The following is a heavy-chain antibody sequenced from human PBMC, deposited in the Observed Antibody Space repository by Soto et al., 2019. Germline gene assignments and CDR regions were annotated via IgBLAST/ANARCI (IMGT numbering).Heavy chain of an antibody. J-gene: IGHJ4*02. V-gene: IGHV3-21*01. CDR1: GFTFSSYS. CDR2: ISSSSSYI. D-gene: IGHD6-6*01. Sequence: GGSLRLSCAASGFTFSSYSMNWVRQAPGKGLEWVSSISSSSSYIYYADSVKGRFTISRDNAKNSMYLQMNSLRAEDTAVYYCARVGIAAPDYWGQGTLVTVSS. CDR3: ARVGIAAPDY.